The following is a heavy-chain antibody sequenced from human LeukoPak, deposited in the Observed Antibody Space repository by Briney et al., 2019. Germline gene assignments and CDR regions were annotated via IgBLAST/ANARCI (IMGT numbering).Heavy chain of an antibody. V-gene: IGHV3-33*01. J-gene: IGHJ4*02. D-gene: IGHD7-27*01. CDR2: IWYDGSNK. CDR1: GFIFSAYG. Sequence: PGGSLRLSCAASGFIFSAYGMHWVRQAPGKGLEWVAVIWYDGSNKYYADSVKGRFTISRDNSKSTLYLQMNSLRAEDTAVYYCARETTGDEGRFDYWGQGTLVTVSS. CDR3: ARETTGDEGRFDY.